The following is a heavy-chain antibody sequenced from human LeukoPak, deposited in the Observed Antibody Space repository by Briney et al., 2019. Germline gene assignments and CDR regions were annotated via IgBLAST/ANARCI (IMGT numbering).Heavy chain of an antibody. D-gene: IGHD3-22*01. J-gene: IGHJ4*02. V-gene: IGHV7-4-1*02. CDR1: GYTFTNYA. CDR3: ARDFNYYDSSGYFDY. Sequence: GASVKVSCKASGYTFTNYAMSWVRRAPGQGLEWMGWINTNTGNPTYAQGFTGRFVFSLDTSVSTAYLQISSLKAEDTAVYYCARDFNYYDSSGYFDYWGQGTLVTVSS. CDR2: INTNTGNP.